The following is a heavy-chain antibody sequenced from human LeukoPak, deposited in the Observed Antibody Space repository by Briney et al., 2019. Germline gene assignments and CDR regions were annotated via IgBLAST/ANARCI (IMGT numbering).Heavy chain of an antibody. CDR3: ARDESSYFDY. Sequence: SETLSLTCTVSGGSVSSGSYYWSWIRQPPGKGLEWIGYIYYSGSTNYNPSLKSRVTISVDTSKNQFSLKLSSVTAADTAVYYCARDESSYFDYWGQGTLVTVSS. CDR1: GGSVSSGSYY. J-gene: IGHJ4*02. V-gene: IGHV4-61*01. CDR2: IYYSGST.